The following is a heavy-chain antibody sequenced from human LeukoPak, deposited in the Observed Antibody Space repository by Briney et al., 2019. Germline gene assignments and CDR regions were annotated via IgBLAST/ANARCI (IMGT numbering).Heavy chain of an antibody. V-gene: IGHV3-7*01. J-gene: IGHJ6*03. Sequence: GSLRLSCAASGLTFSSDWMSWVRQAPGKGLEWVANINQDGGEKYCVDSVKGRFIISRDNAKNSLYLQMNSLRAEDTAVYYCARAKAAQFVYYFYMDVWGKGTTVSVSS. D-gene: IGHD2-15*01. CDR3: ARAKAAQFVYYFYMDV. CDR1: GLTFSSDW. CDR2: INQDGGEK.